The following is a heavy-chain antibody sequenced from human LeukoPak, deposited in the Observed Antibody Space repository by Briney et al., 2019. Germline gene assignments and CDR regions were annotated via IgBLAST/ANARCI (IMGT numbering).Heavy chain of an antibody. CDR2: INHSGST. D-gene: IGHD1-26*01. J-gene: IGHJ4*02. Sequence: SETLSLTCAVYGGSFSGYYWSWIRQPPGKGLEWIGEINHSGSTNYNPSLKSRVTISVDTSKNQFSLKLSSVTAADTAVYYCASQGSYSRFDYWGQGTLVTVSS. CDR3: ASQGSYSRFDY. CDR1: GGSFSGYY. V-gene: IGHV4-34*01.